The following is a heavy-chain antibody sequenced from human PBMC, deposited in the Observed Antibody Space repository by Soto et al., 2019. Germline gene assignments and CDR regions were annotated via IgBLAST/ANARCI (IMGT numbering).Heavy chain of an antibody. CDR3: AKWDGVYGSGGVS. Sequence: ASVKVSCKASGYAFASHGVSWVRQAPGQGLEWMGYINANNGNTIYAQKFQGRVTMTTDTSTSTAYMGLRSLRTDDTAIYYCAKWDGVYGSGGVSWGQGTLVTVSS. CDR1: GYAFASHG. V-gene: IGHV1-18*01. J-gene: IGHJ5*02. CDR2: INANNGNT. D-gene: IGHD3-10*01.